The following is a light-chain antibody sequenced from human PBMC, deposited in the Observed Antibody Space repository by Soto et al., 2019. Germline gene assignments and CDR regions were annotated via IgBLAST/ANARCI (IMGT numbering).Light chain of an antibody. CDR1: QGISSY. CDR3: QQLNSYPFI. J-gene: IGKJ3*01. Sequence: DIQLTQSPSFLSASVRDRVTITCRASQGISSYLAWYQQKPGKAPELLIYAASTLQSGVPSSFSGSGSGTEFTLTISSLQPEDFATYYCQQLNSYPFIFGPGTKVDIK. CDR2: AAS. V-gene: IGKV1-9*01.